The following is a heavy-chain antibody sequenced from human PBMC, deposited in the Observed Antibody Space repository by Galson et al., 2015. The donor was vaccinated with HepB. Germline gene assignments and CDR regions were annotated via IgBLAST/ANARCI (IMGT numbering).Heavy chain of an antibody. CDR2: IISSSSLT. CDR3: AKGLGLDNFDF. D-gene: IGHD2-2*03. CDR1: GFIFGDYD. V-gene: IGHV3-23*01. J-gene: IGHJ4*02. Sequence: SLRLSCAASGFIFGDYDIHWVRQAPGKGLEWVSSIISSSSLTYYADSVEGRFTISRDNSKNTVYLQMNNLRADDTAVYYCAKGLGLDNFDFWGQGTLVTVPS.